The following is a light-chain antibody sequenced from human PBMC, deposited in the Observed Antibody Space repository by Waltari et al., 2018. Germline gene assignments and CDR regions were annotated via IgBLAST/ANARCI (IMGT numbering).Light chain of an antibody. J-gene: IGLJ3*02. CDR3: QAWDRDCMV. V-gene: IGLV3-1*01. Sequence: SYELTQPPSVSVSPGQTASITCSGERLGDTYAAWYQQKSGQSPGLVIYQDLKRPSGIPDRFSGSDSGNTATLTISGTQAMEEADYYGQAWDRDCMVFGGGTRLTVL. CDR1: RLGDTY. CDR2: QDL.